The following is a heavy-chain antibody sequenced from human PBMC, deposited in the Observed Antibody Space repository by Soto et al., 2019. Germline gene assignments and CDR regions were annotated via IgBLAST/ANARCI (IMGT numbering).Heavy chain of an antibody. V-gene: IGHV3-7*01. D-gene: IGHD2-15*01. Sequence: EVQLVESGGGLVQPGGSLRLSCAASGFTFSIYWMSWVRQAPGGGLEWVANIEPDGSEKYYVDSVKGRFTISRDNAKNSLYLQMNRLGAEDAAVYYCARDSAGFPFDYWCQGTLGTVSS. CDR2: IEPDGSEK. J-gene: IGHJ4*02. CDR1: GFTFSIYW. CDR3: ARDSAGFPFDY.